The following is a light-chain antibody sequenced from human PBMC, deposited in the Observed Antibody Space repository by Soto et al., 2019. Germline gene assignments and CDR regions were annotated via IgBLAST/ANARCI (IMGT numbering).Light chain of an antibody. V-gene: IGLV1-47*01. Sequence: QSVLTQPPSASGTPGQRVTISCSGSSSNIESNYVYWYQQLPGTAPKLLIYRSNQRPSGVPDRFSGAKSGTSASLAISGLRSEDEADYYCAAWDDSLSGVVFGGGTQLTVL. CDR2: RSN. CDR1: SSNIESNY. CDR3: AAWDDSLSGVV. J-gene: IGLJ2*01.